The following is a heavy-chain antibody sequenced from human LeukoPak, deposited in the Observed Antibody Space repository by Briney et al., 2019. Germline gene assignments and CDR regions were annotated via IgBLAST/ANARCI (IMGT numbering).Heavy chain of an antibody. D-gene: IGHD6-13*01. V-gene: IGHV1-2*02. CDR1: GYTFTDYY. J-gene: IGHJ3*02. Sequence: ASVKVSCKASGYTFTDYYIHWVRQAPGQGLGWMGWINPNSGDTNYAQKFQGRVTMTRDTSISTANMELSRLRSDDTAVYYCARRIAAAGNDAFDIWGQGTMVTVSS. CDR2: INPNSGDT. CDR3: ARRIAAAGNDAFDI.